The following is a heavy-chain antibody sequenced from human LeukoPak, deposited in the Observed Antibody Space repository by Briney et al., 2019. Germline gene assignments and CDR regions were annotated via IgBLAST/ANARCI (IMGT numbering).Heavy chain of an antibody. V-gene: IGHV4-39*01. CDR3: ARRVYCTGGACRNWYFDL. CDR2: IYYDGRT. Sequence: SETLSLTCNVSGGSISSTSYFWGWIRQPPGKGLEWIGSIYYDGRTYYNPSLQSRLTISVDTSKNQFSLRLGSVTAADTAVYYCARRVYCTGGACRNWYFDLWGRGTLVTVSS. D-gene: IGHD2-8*02. CDR1: GGSISSTSYF. J-gene: IGHJ2*01.